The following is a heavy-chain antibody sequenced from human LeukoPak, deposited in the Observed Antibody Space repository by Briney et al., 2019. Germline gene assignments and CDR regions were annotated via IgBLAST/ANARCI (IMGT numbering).Heavy chain of an antibody. CDR2: ISGSGGST. CDR3: ARAGRDIVVIPDCYFDF. Sequence: GGSLRLSCAASGFTFNFFGMIWLRQAPGKGLEGGSGISGSGGSTFYADSVKGRVTISRDNSKNTLYLQMNSLRADDTAVYYCARAGRDIVVIPDCYFDFWGQGTLVTVSS. D-gene: IGHD2-2*01. V-gene: IGHV3-23*01. J-gene: IGHJ4*02. CDR1: GFTFNFFG.